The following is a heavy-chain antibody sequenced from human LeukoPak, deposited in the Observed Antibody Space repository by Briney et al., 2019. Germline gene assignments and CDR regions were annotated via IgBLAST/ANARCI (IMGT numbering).Heavy chain of an antibody. D-gene: IGHD3-22*01. V-gene: IGHV4-31*03. CDR2: IYYSGST. CDR1: GGSISSGGYY. CDR3: ARSYYYDSSGSNWFDP. Sequence: SETLSLTRTVSGGSISSGGYYWSWIRQHPGKGLEWIGYIYYSGSTYYNPSLKSRVTISVDTSKNQFSLKLSSVTAADTAVYYCARSYYYDSSGSNWFDPWGQGTLVTVSS. J-gene: IGHJ5*02.